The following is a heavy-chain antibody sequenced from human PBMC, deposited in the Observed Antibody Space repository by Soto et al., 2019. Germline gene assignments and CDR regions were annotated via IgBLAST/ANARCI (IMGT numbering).Heavy chain of an antibody. CDR3: ARGDTSVFGGGVDLDY. D-gene: IGHD3-16*01. V-gene: IGHV5-51*01. J-gene: IGHJ4*02. CDR2: IYPGNSGT. CDR1: GYSFTSYW. Sequence: EVQLVQSGPEVKKAGESLKISCKGSGYSFTSYWIGWERQMPGKGLEWMGIIYPGNSGTRYSPSFQGQVTISADKSIRPAYLEWSSLKAADTAVFYCARGDTSVFGGGVDLDYWGQGTLVTVSS.